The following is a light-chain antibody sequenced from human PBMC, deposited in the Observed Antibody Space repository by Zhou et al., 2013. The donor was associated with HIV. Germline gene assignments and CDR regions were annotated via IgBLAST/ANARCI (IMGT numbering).Light chain of an antibody. CDR1: QSVSSNY. CDR2: GAS. V-gene: IGKV3-20*01. Sequence: EIVLTQSPGTLSLSPGERATLSCRASQSVSSNYLAWYQQRPGQAPRLLIYGASSRATGIPDRFSGSGSGTDFTLTISTLEPEDFAVYYCQQYGSSPGTFGQGTKVEIE. J-gene: IGKJ1*01. CDR3: QQYGSSPGT.